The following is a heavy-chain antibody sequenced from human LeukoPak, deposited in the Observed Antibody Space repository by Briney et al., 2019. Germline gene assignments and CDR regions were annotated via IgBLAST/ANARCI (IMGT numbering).Heavy chain of an antibody. D-gene: IGHD4-23*01. J-gene: IGHJ6*03. CDR3: ARQGTVVDPYYYYYMDV. CDR1: GYTFTSYY. V-gene: IGHV1-46*01. Sequence: ASVKVSCKASGYTFTSYYMHWVRQAPGHGLEWMGIINPSGGSTSYAQKFQGRVTMTRDMSTSTVYMELSSLRSEDTAVYYCARQGTVVDPYYYYYMDVWGKGTTVTVSS. CDR2: INPSGGST.